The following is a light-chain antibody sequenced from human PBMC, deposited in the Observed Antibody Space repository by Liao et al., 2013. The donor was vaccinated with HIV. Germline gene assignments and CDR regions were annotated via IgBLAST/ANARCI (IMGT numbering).Light chain of an antibody. V-gene: IGLV3-1*01. Sequence: SYELTQPPSVSVSPGQTASITCSGDKLGDKYACWYQQKPGQSPVLVIYQDSKRPSGIPERFSGSNSGNTATLTISRVEAGDEADYYCHVWDSGSDHYVFGTGTKVTVL. CDR1: KLGDKY. CDR2: QDS. J-gene: IGLJ1*01. CDR3: HVWDSGSDHYV.